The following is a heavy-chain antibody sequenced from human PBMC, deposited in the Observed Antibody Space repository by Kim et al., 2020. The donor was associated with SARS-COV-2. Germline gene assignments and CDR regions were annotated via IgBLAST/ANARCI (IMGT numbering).Heavy chain of an antibody. CDR1: GYTFTSYA. Sequence: ASVKVSCKASGYTFTSYAMHWVRQAPGQRLEWMGWINAGNGNTKYSQKFQGRVTITRDTSASTAYMELSSLRSEDTAVYYCARGRWVGSSGWGWFDPWGQGTLVTVSS. J-gene: IGHJ5*02. D-gene: IGHD6-19*01. CDR3: ARGRWVGSSGWGWFDP. V-gene: IGHV1-3*01. CDR2: INAGNGNT.